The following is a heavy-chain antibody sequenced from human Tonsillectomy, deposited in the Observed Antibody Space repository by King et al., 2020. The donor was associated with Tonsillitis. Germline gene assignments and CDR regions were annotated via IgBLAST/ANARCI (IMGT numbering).Heavy chain of an antibody. J-gene: IGHJ4*02. CDR3: AKDIGVRATGSNDY. Sequence: VQLVESGGGVVQPGRSLRLSCAASGFTFSSYGMHWVRKAPGKGLEWVAVISYDGSNKYYADSVKGRFTISRDNSKNTLYLQMNSLRVEDTAVYYCAKDIGVRATGSNDYWGQGTLVTVSS. D-gene: IGHD1-26*01. CDR2: ISYDGSNK. CDR1: GFTFSSYG. V-gene: IGHV3-30*18.